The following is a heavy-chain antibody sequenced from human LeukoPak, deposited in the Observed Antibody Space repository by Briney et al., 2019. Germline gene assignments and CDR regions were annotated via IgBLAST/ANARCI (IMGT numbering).Heavy chain of an antibody. J-gene: IGHJ6*03. CDR1: GYTFTSYD. CDR3: ARDTRGSGSYYEDYYYYMDV. D-gene: IGHD3-10*01. V-gene: IGHV1-8*01. Sequence: EASVKVSCKASGYTFTSYDINWVRQATGQGLEWMGWMNPNSGNTGYAQKFQGRVTMTRNTSISTAYMELSSLRSEDTAVYYCARDTRGSGSYYEDYYYYMDVWGKGTTVTISS. CDR2: MNPNSGNT.